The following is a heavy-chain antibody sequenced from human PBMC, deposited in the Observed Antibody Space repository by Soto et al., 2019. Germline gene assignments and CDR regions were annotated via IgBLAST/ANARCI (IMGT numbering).Heavy chain of an antibody. J-gene: IGHJ2*01. CDR1: GFTFSSYA. Sequence: QVQLVESGGGVVQPGRSLRLSCAASGFTFSSYAMHWVRQAPGKGLEWVAVISYDGSNKYYADSVKGRFTISRDSSKNTLYLQMNSLRAEDTAVYYCARTLWRDDYNWGYFDLWGRGTLVTVSS. CDR2: ISYDGSNK. CDR3: ARTLWRDDYNWGYFDL. D-gene: IGHD4-4*01. V-gene: IGHV3-30-3*01.